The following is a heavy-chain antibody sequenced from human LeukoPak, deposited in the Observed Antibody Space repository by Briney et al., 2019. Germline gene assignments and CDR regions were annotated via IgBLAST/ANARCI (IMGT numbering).Heavy chain of an antibody. D-gene: IGHD6-13*01. J-gene: IGHJ6*03. V-gene: IGHV4-38-2*02. Sequence: PSETLSLTCSVSGYSISSGYYWGWIRQPPGKGLEWIGSIYHSGSTYYNPSLKSRVTISVDTSKNQFSLKLSSVTAADTAVYYCARADYSSTWSHDYYYMDVWGKGTTVTVSS. CDR2: IYHSGST. CDR1: GYSISSGYY. CDR3: ARADYSSTWSHDYYYMDV.